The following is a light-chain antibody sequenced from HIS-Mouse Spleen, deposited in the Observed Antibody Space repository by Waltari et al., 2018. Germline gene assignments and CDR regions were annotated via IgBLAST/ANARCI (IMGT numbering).Light chain of an antibody. CDR2: EGS. Sequence: QSALTQPASVSGSPGQSITISCTATSSDVGSSNLVSWYQQHPGKAPKLMIYEGSKRPSGVSNRFSGSKSGNTASLTISGLQAEDEADYYCCSYAGSSTWVFGGGTKLTVL. CDR1: SSDVGSSNL. V-gene: IGLV2-23*01. J-gene: IGLJ3*02. CDR3: CSYAGSSTWV.